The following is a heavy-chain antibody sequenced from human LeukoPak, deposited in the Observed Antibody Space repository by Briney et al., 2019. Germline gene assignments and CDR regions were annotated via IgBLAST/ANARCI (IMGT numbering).Heavy chain of an antibody. CDR3: AKSVEMATTPFDY. V-gene: IGHV3-23*01. J-gene: IGHJ4*02. D-gene: IGHD5-24*01. CDR1: GFTFSSYA. CDR2: ISGSGGST. Sequence: PGGSLRLPCAASGFTFSSYAMSWVRQAPGKGLEWVSAISGSGGSTYYADSVKGRFTISRDNSKNTLYLQMNSLRAEDTAVYYCAKSVEMATTPFDYWGQGTLVTVSS.